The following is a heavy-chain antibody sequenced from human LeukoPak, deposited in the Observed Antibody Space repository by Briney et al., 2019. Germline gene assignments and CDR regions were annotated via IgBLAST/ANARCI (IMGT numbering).Heavy chain of an antibody. Sequence: SSETLSLTCTVSGGSISSYYWSWIRQPPGKGLEWIGYIYSGGGPNYNPSFKSRVTISIDTAKNQFSLKLSSVTAADTAVYYCARDWGYCSSTSCYYAFDIWGQGTMVTVSS. V-gene: IGHV4-4*08. J-gene: IGHJ3*02. D-gene: IGHD2-2*01. CDR3: ARDWGYCSSTSCYYAFDI. CDR1: GGSISSYY. CDR2: IYSGGGP.